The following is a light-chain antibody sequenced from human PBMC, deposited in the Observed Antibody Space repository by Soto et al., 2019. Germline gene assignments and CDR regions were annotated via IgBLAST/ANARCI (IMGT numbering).Light chain of an antibody. V-gene: IGLV2-14*01. J-gene: IGLJ2*01. Sequence: QSALTQPASVSGSPGQSITISCTGTSSDVGGYNYVSWYQQHPGKAPKLMIYEVSNRPSGVSNRFSGSKSGNTASLTISGLQAEDEADYYCASYTSSNTLEGVAFGGGTKVTVL. CDR3: ASYTSSNTLEGVA. CDR1: SSDVGGYNY. CDR2: EVS.